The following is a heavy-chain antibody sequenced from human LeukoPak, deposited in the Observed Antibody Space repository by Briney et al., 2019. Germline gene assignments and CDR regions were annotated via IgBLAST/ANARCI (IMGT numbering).Heavy chain of an antibody. Sequence: GGSLRLSCAASGFTFSSYWMHWVRQAPRKGPVWVSRINSDGSSTKYADSVKGRFTISRDNAKNTLFLQMNSVRAEDTAVYHCARDFRFSPDYWGQGTLVTVSS. CDR2: INSDGSST. CDR3: ARDFRFSPDY. J-gene: IGHJ4*02. V-gene: IGHV3-74*01. CDR1: GFTFSSYW.